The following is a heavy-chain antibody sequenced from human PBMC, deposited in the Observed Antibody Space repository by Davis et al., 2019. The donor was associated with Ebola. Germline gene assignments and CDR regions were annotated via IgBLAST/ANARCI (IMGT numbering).Heavy chain of an antibody. CDR1: GNSFSSHW. V-gene: IGHV5-51*01. D-gene: IGHD1-20*01. Sequence: PGGSLRLSCKDSGNSFSSHWIGWVRQMPGKGLEWMGIIYTGDSDTRYSPSFRGQVTISADKSIKTAFLQWSSLKASDTAIYYCATLRRTITGMDDGFDIWGQGIMVTVSS. J-gene: IGHJ3*02. CDR2: IYTGDSDT. CDR3: ATLRRTITGMDDGFDI.